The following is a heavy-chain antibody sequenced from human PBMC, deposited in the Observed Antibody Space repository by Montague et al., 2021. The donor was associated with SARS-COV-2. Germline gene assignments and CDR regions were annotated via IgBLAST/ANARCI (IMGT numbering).Heavy chain of an antibody. V-gene: IGHV4-61*01. D-gene: IGHD3-10*01. CDR1: GVSVSNAYYH. CDR3: ATYRQGGSGRGY. CDR2: MDYGGSP. J-gene: IGHJ4*02. Sequence: SETLSFTCTVSGVSVSNAYYHWSWIRQPPGKGLEWIGFMDYGGSPNYSPSLHSRVSISLDTSKNQLSLRLNSATAADTAVYFCATYRQGGSGRGYWGQGTLVTVSS.